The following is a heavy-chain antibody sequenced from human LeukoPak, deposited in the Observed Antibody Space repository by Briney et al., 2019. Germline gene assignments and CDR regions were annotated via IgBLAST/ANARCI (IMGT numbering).Heavy chain of an antibody. D-gene: IGHD5-18*01. CDR1: GGSFSGYY. CDR2: INHSGST. Sequence: SETLSLTCAVYGGSFSGYYWSWIRHPPGKGLECIGEINHSGSTNYNPSLKTRVPISVDTSKNQFSLKLSSVTAADTAVYYCASTTMGTYYFDYWGQGTLVTVSS. J-gene: IGHJ4*02. V-gene: IGHV4-34*01. CDR3: ASTTMGTYYFDY.